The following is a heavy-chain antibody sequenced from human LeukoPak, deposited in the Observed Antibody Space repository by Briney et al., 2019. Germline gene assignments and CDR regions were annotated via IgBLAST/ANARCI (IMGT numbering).Heavy chain of an antibody. Sequence: GGSLRLSCAASGFTLDDYAMHWVRQAPGKGLEWVANIKQDGSEKYYVDSVKGRFTISRDNAKNSLYLQMNSLRAEDTAVYYCARLVRGYMDVWGKGTTVTISS. CDR1: GFTLDDYA. CDR3: ARLVRGYMDV. CDR2: IKQDGSEK. D-gene: IGHD3-10*02. J-gene: IGHJ6*03. V-gene: IGHV3-7*01.